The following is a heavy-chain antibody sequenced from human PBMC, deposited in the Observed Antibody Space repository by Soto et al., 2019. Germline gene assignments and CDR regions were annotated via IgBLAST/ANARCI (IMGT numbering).Heavy chain of an antibody. CDR1: GYTFSSFR. CDR3: ARPLDYYYYDMDV. V-gene: IGHV1-18*01. J-gene: IGHJ6*02. CDR2: ISADSGST. Sequence: SVKVSCKASGYTFSSFRISWVRQAPGQGLEWMGWISADSGSTNYAQRFQDRVTMSTDTSTTTAYMELTSLRSDDTAVYYCARPLDYYYYDMDVWGQGTTVTVSS.